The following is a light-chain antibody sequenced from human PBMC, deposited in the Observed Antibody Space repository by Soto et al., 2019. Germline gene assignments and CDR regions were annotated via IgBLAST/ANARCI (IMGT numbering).Light chain of an antibody. V-gene: IGLV2-14*03. J-gene: IGLJ2*01. Sequence: QSALTQPASVSVSPGQSIAISCTGTSSDVGANNYVSWYQHHPGRAPKLMIYSVTYRPSGVSDRFSGSKSANTASLTISGLQAEDEADYYCSSFTSTTPVIFGGGTKVTVL. CDR2: SVT. CDR3: SSFTSTTPVI. CDR1: SSDVGANNY.